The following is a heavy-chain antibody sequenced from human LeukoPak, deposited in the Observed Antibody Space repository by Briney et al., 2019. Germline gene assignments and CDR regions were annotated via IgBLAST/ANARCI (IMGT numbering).Heavy chain of an antibody. CDR3: ARDRGYSYPISVYYYYYMDV. V-gene: IGHV6-1*01. D-gene: IGHD5-18*01. Sequence: PSQTLSLTCAISGDSVSSNSAAWNWIRQSPSRGLEWLGRTYYRPKWYNDYAVSVKSRITINPDTSKNQFSLQLNSVTPEDTAVYYRARDRGYSYPISVYYYYYMDVWGKGTTVTVSS. CDR2: TYYRPKWYN. CDR1: GDSVSSNSAA. J-gene: IGHJ6*03.